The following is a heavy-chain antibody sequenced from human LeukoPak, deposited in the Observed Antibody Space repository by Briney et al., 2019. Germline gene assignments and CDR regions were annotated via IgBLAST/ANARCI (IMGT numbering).Heavy chain of an antibody. CDR1: GLTFSSYW. D-gene: IGHD6-13*01. CDR2: INSDGSST. J-gene: IGHJ3*02. Sequence: GGSLRLFCAASGLTFSSYWMHWVRQAPGKGLVWVSRINSDGSSTNYADSVKGRFTISRDNAKNTLYLQMNTLRAEDTAVYYCARPIAAAGAFDIWGQGTMVTVSS. V-gene: IGHV3-74*01. CDR3: ARPIAAAGAFDI.